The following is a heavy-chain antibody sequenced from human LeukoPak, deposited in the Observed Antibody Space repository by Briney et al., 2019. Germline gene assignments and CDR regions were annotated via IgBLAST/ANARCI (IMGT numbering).Heavy chain of an antibody. CDR1: GFTFSAYW. CDR2: ITSDGSSP. D-gene: IGHD3-10*01. CDR3: ARDFGGDRYFDL. V-gene: IGHV3-74*01. J-gene: IGHJ2*01. Sequence: GGSLGLSCVGSGFTFSAYWMHWVRQAPGKGLVWVSRITSDGSSPSYADSVKGRFTVSRDNAKNTLYLQMNSLRAEDTAMYYCARDFGGDRYFDLWGRGTLVTVSS.